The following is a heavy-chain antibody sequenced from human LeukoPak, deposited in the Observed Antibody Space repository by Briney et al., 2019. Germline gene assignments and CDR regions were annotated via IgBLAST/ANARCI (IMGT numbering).Heavy chain of an antibody. CDR1: GFTFSSHA. V-gene: IGHV3-20*04. D-gene: IGHD3-10*01. CDR3: ARVMYHDSGSYYQYFHH. Sequence: PGGSLRLSCVASGFTFSSHAMDWVRQASGKGLEWVSSINWNAGSTTYADSVKGRFTISRDNANNSLYLQMNSLRAEDTALYYCARVMYHDSGSYYQYFHHWGQGTPVTVSS. J-gene: IGHJ4*02. CDR2: INWNAGST.